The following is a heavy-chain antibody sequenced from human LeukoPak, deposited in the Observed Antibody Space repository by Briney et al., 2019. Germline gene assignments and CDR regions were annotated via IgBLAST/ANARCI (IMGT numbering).Heavy chain of an antibody. CDR2: ISNSGTI. D-gene: IGHD1-26*01. Sequence: PGGSLRLSCAASGFTFSDYYMSWIRQAPGKGLEWVSYISNSGTIYYLDSVKGRFTISRDNAKNSLSLQMNSLRAEDTAVYYCARETTAVGFDYWGQGALVSVSS. CDR1: GFTFSDYY. CDR3: ARETTAVGFDY. V-gene: IGHV3-69-1*01. J-gene: IGHJ4*02.